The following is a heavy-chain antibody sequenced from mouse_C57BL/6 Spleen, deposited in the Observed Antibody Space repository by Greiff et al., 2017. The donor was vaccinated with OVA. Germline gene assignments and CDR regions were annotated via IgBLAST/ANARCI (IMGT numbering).Heavy chain of an antibody. V-gene: IGHV1-15*01. D-gene: IGHD2-10*02. CDR2: IDPETGGT. CDR1: GYTFTDYE. Sequence: QVQLQQSGAELVRPGASVTLSCKASGYTFTDYEMHWVKQTPVHGLEWIGAIDPETGGTAYNQKFKGKAILTADKSSSTAYMELRSLTSEDSAVYYCTRREYGNYDYWGQGTTLTVSS. J-gene: IGHJ2*01. CDR3: TRREYGNYDY.